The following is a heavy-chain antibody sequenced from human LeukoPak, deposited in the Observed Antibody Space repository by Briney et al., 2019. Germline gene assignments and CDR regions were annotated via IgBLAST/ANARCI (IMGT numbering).Heavy chain of an antibody. CDR1: GFTFDFY. J-gene: IGHJ4*02. CDR2: ISSSSSEI. V-gene: IGHV3-21*01. D-gene: IGHD3-9*01. CDR3: ARDLTGGYNF. Sequence: GGSLRLSCAASGFTFDFYMNWVRQAPGKGREWVSSISSSSSEIHYADSVKGRFTISRDNAKNSPYLQMNSLRAEDTAVYYCARDLTGGYNFWGQGTLVTASS.